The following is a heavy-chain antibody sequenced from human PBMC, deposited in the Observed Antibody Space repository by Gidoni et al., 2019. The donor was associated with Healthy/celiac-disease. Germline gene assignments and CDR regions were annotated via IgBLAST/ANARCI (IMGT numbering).Heavy chain of an antibody. V-gene: IGHV3-30*04. CDR3: ARGLYWFDP. CDR1: GFTFSSYA. J-gene: IGHJ5*02. CDR2: ISYDGSNK. Sequence: QGQLVATGGGVEPAGRSLRLSGAAPGFTFSSYAMHGVRQAPCRGLEWLAVISYDGSNKYYADSVQGRFTISRYNSKNTLYLQMNSLRAEDTAVYYCARGLYWFDPWGQGTLVTVSS.